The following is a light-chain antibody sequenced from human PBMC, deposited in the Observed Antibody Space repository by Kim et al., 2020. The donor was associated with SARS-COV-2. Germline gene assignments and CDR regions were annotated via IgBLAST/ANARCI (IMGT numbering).Light chain of an antibody. CDR2: KAS. V-gene: IGKV1-5*03. CDR1: QSISIW. J-gene: IGKJ1*01. Sequence: ASVGARITITCRASQSISIWLAWYQQKPGTAPKLLIYKASNLESGVPSRFSGSGSGTEFTLTISSLLPDDFATYYCQQSYTFPWTFGQGTKVDIK. CDR3: QQSYTFPWT.